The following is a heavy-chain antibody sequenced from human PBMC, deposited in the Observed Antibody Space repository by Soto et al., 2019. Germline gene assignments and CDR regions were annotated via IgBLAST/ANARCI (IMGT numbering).Heavy chain of an antibody. CDR1: GFTFSSHG. D-gene: IGHD5-18*01. J-gene: IGHJ4*02. V-gene: IGHV3-33*01. CDR3: ARGNGYSNGHIDY. CDR2: IWYDGRNK. Sequence: QVQVVESGGGVVQPGRSLRLSCAASGFTFSSHGMHWVRQAPGKGLEWVAVIWYDGRNKYYADSVKGRFTISRDNSKNTVYLKMDSRRAEDTAVYYCARGNGYSNGHIDYWGQGTLVTVSS.